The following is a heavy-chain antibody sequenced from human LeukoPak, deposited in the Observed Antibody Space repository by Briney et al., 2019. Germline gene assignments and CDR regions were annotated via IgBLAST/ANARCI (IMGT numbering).Heavy chain of an antibody. J-gene: IGHJ4*02. CDR3: ARAAGPGSYDY. CDR2: INHSGST. Sequence: PSETLSLTCAVYGGSFSGYYWSWIRQPPGKGLEWIGEINHSGSTNYNPSLKSRVTISVDKSKNQFSLKLSSVTAADTAVYYCARAAGPGSYDYWGQGTLVTVSS. CDR1: GGSFSGYY. D-gene: IGHD5-18*01. V-gene: IGHV4-34*01.